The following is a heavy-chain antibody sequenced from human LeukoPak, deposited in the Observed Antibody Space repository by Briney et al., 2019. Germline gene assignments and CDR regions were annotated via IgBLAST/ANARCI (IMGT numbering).Heavy chain of an antibody. CDR1: GGSFSAYY. J-gene: IGHJ5*02. D-gene: IGHD3-3*01. CDR2: INHSAST. Sequence: PSETLSLTCAVYGGSFSAYYWSCIRQPPGNGLEWIGEINHSASTNYTPSLKSRVTISVGTSKNQFSLKLSSVTAADTAVYYCARGGYDFWSGGNWFDPWGQGTLVTVSS. CDR3: ARGGYDFWSGGNWFDP. V-gene: IGHV4-34*01.